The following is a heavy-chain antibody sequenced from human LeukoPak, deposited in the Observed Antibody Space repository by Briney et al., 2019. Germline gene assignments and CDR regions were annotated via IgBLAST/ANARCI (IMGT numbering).Heavy chain of an antibody. CDR2: ISGSGGST. Sequence: AGVSLRLSCAASGFTFSSYAMSWVRQAPGKGLEWVSAISGSGGSTYYADSVKGRFTISRDNSKSTLYLQMNSLRAEDTAVYYCAKDPRSGYGDDYWGQGTLVTVSS. J-gene: IGHJ4*02. V-gene: IGHV3-23*01. D-gene: IGHD5-12*01. CDR3: AKDPRSGYGDDY. CDR1: GFTFSSYA.